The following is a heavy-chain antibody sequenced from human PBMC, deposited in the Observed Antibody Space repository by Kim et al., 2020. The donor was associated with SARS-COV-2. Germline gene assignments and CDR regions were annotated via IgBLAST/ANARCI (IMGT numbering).Heavy chain of an antibody. CDR1: GFTFGDYA. J-gene: IGHJ5*02. V-gene: IGHV3-9*01. CDR2: ISWNSGSI. CDR3: AKDLEINYYGKFTPPFDP. D-gene: IGHD3-10*01. Sequence: GGSLRLSCAASGFTFGDYAMHWVRQAPGKGLEWVSGISWNSGSIGYADSVKGRFTISRDNAKNSLYLQMNSLRAEDTALYYCAKDLEINYYGKFTPPFDPWGQGTLVTVSS.